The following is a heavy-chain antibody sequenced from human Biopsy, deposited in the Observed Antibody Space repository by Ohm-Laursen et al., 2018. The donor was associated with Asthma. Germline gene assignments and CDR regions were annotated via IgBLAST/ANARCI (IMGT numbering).Heavy chain of an antibody. J-gene: IGHJ4*02. CDR2: ISYDGNHK. Sequence: SLRLSCTASGFMFRSFGMHWVRQAPGKGLERVAVISYDGNHKFYEDSVKGRFTISRDNSKNALYLQMNSLRTEDTAVYYCAKRRGYSGHDNDYWGQGTLVIVSS. CDR3: AKRRGYSGHDNDY. D-gene: IGHD5-12*01. CDR1: GFMFRSFG. V-gene: IGHV3-30*18.